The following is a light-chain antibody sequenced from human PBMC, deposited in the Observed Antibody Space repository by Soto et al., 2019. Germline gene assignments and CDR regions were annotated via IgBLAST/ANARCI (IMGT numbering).Light chain of an antibody. CDR2: AVS. V-gene: IGKV3-20*01. J-gene: IGKJ5*01. Sequence: EIVMTKSSDTLSLSPVIKPTLSYKCIRSVSSNYLGWYQQKPGQAPRLLIYAVSTRATGIPDRFSGSGSGTDFTLTISRLEPEDSALYFCQQYRPSPAISFGQGTRLEI. CDR1: RSVSSNY. CDR3: QQYRPSPAIS.